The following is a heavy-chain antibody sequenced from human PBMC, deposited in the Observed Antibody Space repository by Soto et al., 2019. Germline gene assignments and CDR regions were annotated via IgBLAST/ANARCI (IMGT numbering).Heavy chain of an antibody. J-gene: IGHJ2*01. D-gene: IGHD2-21*02. CDR3: ARRGRYCGGDGLPSWFDL. V-gene: IGHV5-51*01. Sequence: EVQLVQSGAEVKKPGESLKISCTGSGYSLTSYWIVWVRQMTGKGLEWMGIIYPGDSDSRYSPSFKVQVTSSADKSISPAYRPWSSLKASDTAMYYCARRGRYCGGDGLPSWFDLWGRGTLVTVSS. CDR2: IYPGDSDS. CDR1: GYSLTSYW.